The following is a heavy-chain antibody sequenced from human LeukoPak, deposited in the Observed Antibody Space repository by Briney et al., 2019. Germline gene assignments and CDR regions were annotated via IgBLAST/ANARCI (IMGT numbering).Heavy chain of an antibody. V-gene: IGHV3-66*01. D-gene: IGHD2-2*01. J-gene: IGHJ6*02. Sequence: GGSLRLSCAASGFTVSSNYMSWVRQAPGKGLEWVSVIYSGGSTYYADSVKGRFTISRDNSKNTLYLQMNSLRAEDTAVYYCARAPPIVVVPAAIRNEGPYYYYGMDVWGQGTTVTVSS. CDR2: IYSGGST. CDR1: GFTVSSNY. CDR3: ARAPPIVVVPAAIRNEGPYYYYGMDV.